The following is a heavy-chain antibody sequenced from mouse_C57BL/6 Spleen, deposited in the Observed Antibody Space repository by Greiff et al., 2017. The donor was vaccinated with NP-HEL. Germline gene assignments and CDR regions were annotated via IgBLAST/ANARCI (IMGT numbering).Heavy chain of an antibody. CDR2: ISSGSSTI. CDR1: GFTFSDYG. V-gene: IGHV5-17*01. CDR3: ARGGNWYFDV. Sequence: DVKLVDSGGGLVKPGGSLKLSCAASGFTFSDYGMHWVRQAPEKGLEWVAYISSGSSTIYYADTVKGRFTISRDNAKNTLFLQMTSLRSEDTAMYYCARGGNWYFDVWGTGTTVTVSS. J-gene: IGHJ1*03.